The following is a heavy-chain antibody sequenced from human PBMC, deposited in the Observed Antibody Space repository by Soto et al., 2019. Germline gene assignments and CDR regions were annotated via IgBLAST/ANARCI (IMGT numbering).Heavy chain of an antibody. CDR3: ESDLDGVHSFY. V-gene: IGHV4-39*01. Sequence: PSETLSLTCTVSGGSISSSSYYWGWIRQPPGKGLEWIGSIYYSGSTYYNPSLKSRVTISVDTSKNQFSLKLSSVTAADTAVYYCESDLDGVHSFYWGQGTLVTVSS. D-gene: IGHD2-8*01. CDR1: GGSISSSSYY. CDR2: IYYSGST. J-gene: IGHJ4*02.